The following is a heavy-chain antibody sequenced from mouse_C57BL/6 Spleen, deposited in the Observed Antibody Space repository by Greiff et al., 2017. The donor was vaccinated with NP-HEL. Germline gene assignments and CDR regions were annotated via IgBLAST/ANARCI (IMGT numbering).Heavy chain of an antibody. V-gene: IGHV1-69*01. J-gene: IGHJ4*01. CDR1: GYTFTSYW. CDR2: IDPSDSYT. D-gene: IGHD1-1*01. CDR3: ARTPLIRASAMDY. Sequence: VKLQQPGAELVMPGASVKLSCKASGYTFTSYWMHWVKQRPGQGLEWIGEIDPSDSYTNYNQKFKGKSTLTVDKSSSTAYMQLSSLTSEDSAVYYCARTPLIRASAMDYWGQGTSVTVSS.